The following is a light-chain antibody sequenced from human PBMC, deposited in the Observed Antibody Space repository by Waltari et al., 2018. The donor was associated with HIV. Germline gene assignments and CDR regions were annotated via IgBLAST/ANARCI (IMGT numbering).Light chain of an antibody. CDR3: TSYTSAATVV. CDR2: EVT. Sequence: QSALTQPASVSGSPGPSITISCTGTSSDVGGYNYVSWYQQHPGKAPKVIIYEVTNRPSGVSNRLSGSKSGNTAYLTISGLQGEDEADYYCTSYTSAATVVFGGGTKLTVL. V-gene: IGLV2-14*01. CDR1: SSDVGGYNY. J-gene: IGLJ2*01.